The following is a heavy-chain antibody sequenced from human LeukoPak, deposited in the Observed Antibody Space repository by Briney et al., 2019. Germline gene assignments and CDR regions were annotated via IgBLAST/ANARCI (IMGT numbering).Heavy chain of an antibody. Sequence: GESLQISCAASGFTFSSYAMSWVRQAPGKGLEWVSAISGSGGSTYYADSAKGRFTISRDNSKNTLYLQMNSLRAEDTAVYYCATQFRWFGELLYPVPPYWGQGTLVTVSS. CDR1: GFTFSSYA. D-gene: IGHD3-10*01. J-gene: IGHJ4*02. V-gene: IGHV3-23*01. CDR2: ISGSGGST. CDR3: ATQFRWFGELLYPVPPY.